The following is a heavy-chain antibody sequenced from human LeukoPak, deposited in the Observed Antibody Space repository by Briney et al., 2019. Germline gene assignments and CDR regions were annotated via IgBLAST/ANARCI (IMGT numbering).Heavy chain of an antibody. CDR2: ISGSGGST. CDR1: GFPFNNYG. J-gene: IGHJ6*03. CDR3: AKGPDYYGSGSYLWYMDV. D-gene: IGHD3-10*01. V-gene: IGHV3-23*01. Sequence: GGSLRLSCAASGFPFNNYGMSWVRQAPGKGLEWVSTISGSGGSTSYADSVKGRFTISRDNSKNTMYLQMNSLRAEDTAVYYCAKGPDYYGSGSYLWYMDVWGKGATVIISS.